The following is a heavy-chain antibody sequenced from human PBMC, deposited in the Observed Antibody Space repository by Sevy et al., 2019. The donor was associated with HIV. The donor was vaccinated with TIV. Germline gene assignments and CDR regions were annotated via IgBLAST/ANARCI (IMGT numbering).Heavy chain of an antibody. J-gene: IGHJ4*02. V-gene: IGHV3-64D*06. D-gene: IGHD2-15*01. Sequence: QLGGSLRLSCSASGFTFSSYAMHWVRQAPGKGLEYVSAISSNGGSTYYADSVKGRFTISRDNSKNTLYLQMSSLGAEDTAVYYCVKDFVVVAATPLYYFDYWGQGTLVTVSS. CDR3: VKDFVVVAATPLYYFDY. CDR1: GFTFSSYA. CDR2: ISSNGGST.